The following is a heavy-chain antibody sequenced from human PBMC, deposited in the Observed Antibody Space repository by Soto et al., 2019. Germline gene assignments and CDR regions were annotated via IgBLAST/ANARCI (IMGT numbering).Heavy chain of an antibody. CDR2: ISWNSGSI. V-gene: IGHV3-9*01. J-gene: IGHJ4*02. CDR3: AKETGHRGYFDY. D-gene: IGHD3-9*01. CDR1: GFTFDDYA. Sequence: EVQLVESGGGLVQPGRSLRLSCAASGFTFDDYAMHWVRQAPGKGLEWVSGISWNSGSIGYADSVKGRFTISRDNAKNSLYLQMNSLRAEDTALYYCAKETGHRGYFDYWGQGTLVTVSS.